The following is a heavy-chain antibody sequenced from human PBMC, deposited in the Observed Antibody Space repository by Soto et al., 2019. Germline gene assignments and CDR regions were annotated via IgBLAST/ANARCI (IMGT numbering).Heavy chain of an antibody. CDR2: IIPILGIA. J-gene: IGHJ6*02. Sequence: QVQLVQSGAEVKKPGSSVKVSCKASGGTFSSYTISWVRQAPGQGLEWMGRIIPILGIANYAQKFQGRVTITADKSTSTAYMELSSLRSEDTAVYYCARILYGGNSPNYYSYGMDVWGQGTTVTVSS. V-gene: IGHV1-69*02. D-gene: IGHD4-17*01. CDR3: ARILYGGNSPNYYSYGMDV. CDR1: GGTFSSYT.